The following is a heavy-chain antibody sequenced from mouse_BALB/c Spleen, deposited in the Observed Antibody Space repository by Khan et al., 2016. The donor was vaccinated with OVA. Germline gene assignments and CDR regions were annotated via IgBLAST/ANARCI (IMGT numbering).Heavy chain of an antibody. CDR2: INTYTGEP. V-gene: IGHV9-1*02. J-gene: IGHJ1*01. CDR1: GYTFTNYR. Sequence: QIQLVQSGPELKKPGETVKISCKASGYTFTNYRMNWMKQAPGKGLKWMGWINTYTGEPTYGADFKGRFAFSLETSASTAYLQINNLKNEDMATHFGARESSYWYFDVWGAGTTVTVSS. D-gene: IGHD1-1*01. CDR3: ARESSYWYFDV.